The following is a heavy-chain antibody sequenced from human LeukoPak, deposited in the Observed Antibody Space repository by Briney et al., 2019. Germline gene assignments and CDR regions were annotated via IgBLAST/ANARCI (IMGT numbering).Heavy chain of an antibody. CDR1: GGSISSSSYY. CDR2: VYYRGNT. CDR3: ARGDWKYGDYDR. V-gene: IGHV4-39*07. Sequence: SETLSLTCAVSGGSISSSSYYWGWIRQPPGKGLEWIGSVYYRGNTYYNPSLKSRVTTSVDTSKNQFSLKVSSMTAADTAVYYCARGDWKYGDYDRWGQGTLVTVSS. J-gene: IGHJ5*02. D-gene: IGHD1-7*01.